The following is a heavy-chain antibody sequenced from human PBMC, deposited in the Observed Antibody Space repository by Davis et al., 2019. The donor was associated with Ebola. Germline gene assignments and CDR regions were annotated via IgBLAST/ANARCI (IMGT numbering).Heavy chain of an antibody. V-gene: IGHV3-7*03. J-gene: IGHJ5*02. CDR2: IKQDGSEK. CDR3: ARAGIAEYNWFDP. Sequence: GESLRISCAASGFTFSSYWMSWVRQAPGKGLEWVANIKQDGSEKYYVDSVKGRFTISRDNAKNSLYLQMNSLRAEDTAVYYCARAGIAEYNWFDPWGQGTLVTVSS. D-gene: IGHD6-13*01. CDR1: GFTFSSYW.